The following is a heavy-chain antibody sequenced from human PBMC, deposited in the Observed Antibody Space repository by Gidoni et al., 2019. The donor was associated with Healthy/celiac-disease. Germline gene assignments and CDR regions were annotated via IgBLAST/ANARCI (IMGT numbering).Heavy chain of an antibody. Sequence: QLQLQESGPGLVTPSETMSLTCPVSGGSISSSSYYWGWIRQHPGKGLEWIGSIYYSGSTYYNPSLKSRVTISVDTSKNQFSLKLSSVTAADTAVYYCASSVKLLWFGEGDAFDIWGQGTLVTVSS. V-gene: IGHV4-39*01. CDR3: ASSVKLLWFGEGDAFDI. CDR2: IYYSGST. CDR1: GGSISSSSYY. J-gene: IGHJ3*02. D-gene: IGHD3-10*01.